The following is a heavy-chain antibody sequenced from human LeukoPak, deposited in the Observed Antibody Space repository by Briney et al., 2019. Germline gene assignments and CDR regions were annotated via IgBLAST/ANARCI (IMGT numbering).Heavy chain of an antibody. D-gene: IGHD2-15*01. Sequence: PSETLSLTCAVYGGSFSGYYWSWSRQPPGKGLEWIGEINHSGSTNYNPSLKSRVTISVDTSKNQFSLKLSSVTAADTAVYYCARGTCSGGSCYSGYYFDYWGQGTLVTVSS. CDR2: INHSGST. V-gene: IGHV4-34*01. J-gene: IGHJ4*02. CDR1: GGSFSGYY. CDR3: ARGTCSGGSCYSGYYFDY.